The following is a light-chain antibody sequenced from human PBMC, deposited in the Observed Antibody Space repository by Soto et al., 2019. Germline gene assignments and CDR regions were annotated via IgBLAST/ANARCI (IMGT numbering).Light chain of an antibody. V-gene: IGKV3-11*01. CDR3: QQRSNWPPWT. CDR2: DAS. CDR1: QSVSSY. Sequence: EIVLTESPATLSLSPGERANLSCRASQSVSSYLAWYQQKPGQAPRLLIYDASNRATGIPARFSGSGSGTSFSLTISSLEPADFAVYYCQQRSNWPPWTFGQGTKVEIK. J-gene: IGKJ1*01.